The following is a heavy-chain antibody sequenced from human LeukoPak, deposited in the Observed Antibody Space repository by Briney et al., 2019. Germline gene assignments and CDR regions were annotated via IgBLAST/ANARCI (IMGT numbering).Heavy chain of an antibody. V-gene: IGHV4-59*08. Sequence: SETLSLTCTVSGGSISGYHWSWNRQPPGKGPEWIGNIFYSGSTNYNPSLKSRVTILVDTSKNQFSLTLSSVTAADTAVYYCARHSGGTYYVNFDPWGQGTLVTVSS. CDR2: IFYSGST. J-gene: IGHJ5*02. CDR3: ARHSGGTYYVNFDP. CDR1: GGSISGYH. D-gene: IGHD1-26*01.